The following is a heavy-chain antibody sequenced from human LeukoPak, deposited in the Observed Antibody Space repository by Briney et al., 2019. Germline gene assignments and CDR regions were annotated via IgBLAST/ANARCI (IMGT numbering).Heavy chain of an antibody. V-gene: IGHV4-59*01. D-gene: IGHD3-10*01. CDR3: AGSYGSGSYYNVRFDP. J-gene: IGHJ5*02. CDR1: GGSISSYY. CDR2: IYYSGST. Sequence: SETLSLTCTVSGGSISSYYWSWIRQPPGKGLEWIGYIYYSGSTNYNPSLKSRVTISVDTSKNQFSLRLSSVTAADTAVYYCAGSYGSGSYYNVRFDPWGQGTLVTVSS.